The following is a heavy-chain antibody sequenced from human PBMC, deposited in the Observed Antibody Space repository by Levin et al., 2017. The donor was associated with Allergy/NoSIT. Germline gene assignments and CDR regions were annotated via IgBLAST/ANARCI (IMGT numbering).Heavy chain of an antibody. J-gene: IGHJ5*02. V-gene: IGHV3-73*01. CDR2: IRSKANSYAT. Sequence: LSLTCAASGFTFSGSAMHWVRQASGKGLEWVGRIRSKANSYATAYAASVKGRFTISRDDSKNTAYLQMNSLKTEDTAVYYCTRSGALQALKTTRVWFDPWGQGTLVTVSS. CDR3: TRSGALQALKTTRVWFDP. CDR1: GFTFSGSA. D-gene: IGHD1-1*01.